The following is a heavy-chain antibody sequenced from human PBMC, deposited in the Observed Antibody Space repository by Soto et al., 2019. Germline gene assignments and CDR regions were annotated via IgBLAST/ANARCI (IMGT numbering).Heavy chain of an antibody. CDR3: ARAEADILTGYYKDPYGMDV. Sequence: PSETLSLTCTVSGGSISSYYWSWIRQPPGKGLEWIGYIYYSGSTNYNPSLKSRVTIPVDTSKNQFSLKLSSVTAADTAVYYCARAEADILTGYYKDPYGMDVWGQGTTVTVSS. D-gene: IGHD3-9*01. CDR1: GGSISSYY. CDR2: IYYSGST. J-gene: IGHJ6*02. V-gene: IGHV4-59*01.